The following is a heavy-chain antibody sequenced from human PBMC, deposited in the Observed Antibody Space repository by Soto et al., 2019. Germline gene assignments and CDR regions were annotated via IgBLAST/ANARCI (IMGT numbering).Heavy chain of an antibody. CDR1: GFTFSDAW. CDR2: IKSKTDGGTT. Sequence: EVQLVESGGGLVKPGGSLRLSCADSGFTFSDAWMNWVRHAPGKGLEWVGRIKSKTDGGTTDYAAPVKGRFTISRDDSKNTLYLQMNSLKTEDTAVHYCTTGPSYNWNDVALDYWGQGTLVTVSS. CDR3: TTGPSYNWNDVALDY. V-gene: IGHV3-15*07. J-gene: IGHJ4*02. D-gene: IGHD1-1*01.